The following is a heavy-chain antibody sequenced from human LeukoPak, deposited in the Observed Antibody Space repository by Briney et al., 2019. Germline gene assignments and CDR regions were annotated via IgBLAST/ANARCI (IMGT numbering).Heavy chain of an antibody. V-gene: IGHV3-30-3*01. J-gene: IGHJ6*03. Sequence: GGSLRLSCAASGFTFSSYAMHWVRQAPGKGLEWVAVISYDGSNKYYADSVKGRFTISRDNSKNTLYLQMNSLRAEDTAVYYCARDPRITIFGVVIGPNYYMDVWGKGTTVTVSS. CDR3: ARDPRITIFGVVIGPNYYMDV. CDR2: ISYDGSNK. CDR1: GFTFSSYA. D-gene: IGHD3-3*01.